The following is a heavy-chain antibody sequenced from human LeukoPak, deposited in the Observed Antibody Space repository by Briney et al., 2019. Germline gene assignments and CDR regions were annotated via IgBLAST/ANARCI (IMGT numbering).Heavy chain of an antibody. J-gene: IGHJ3*02. CDR3: ARPPRGSDPWLITVGAFDI. CDR2: IYYSGST. V-gene: IGHV4-39*01. Sequence: SETLSLTCTVSGGSISSSSYYWGWIRQPPGKGLEWIGSIYYSGSTYYNPSLKSRVTISVDTSKNQFSLKLSSVTAADTAVYYCARPPRGSDPWLITVGAFDIWGQGTMVTVSS. D-gene: IGHD3-9*01. CDR1: GGSISSSSYY.